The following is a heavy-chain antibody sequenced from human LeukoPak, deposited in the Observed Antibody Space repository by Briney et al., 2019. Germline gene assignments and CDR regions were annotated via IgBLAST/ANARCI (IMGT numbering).Heavy chain of an antibody. Sequence: SETLSLTCTVSGGSISSYYWSWIRQPPGKGLAWIAYISDIGSINYNPSLTSRVNISLDTSKNQFSLKLSSVTAADTAVCYCAGHHPRNTVDFWGQGTLVTVSS. CDR1: GGSISSYY. CDR2: ISDIGSI. J-gene: IGHJ4*02. V-gene: IGHV4-59*08. D-gene: IGHD2-8*02. CDR3: AGHHPRNTVDF.